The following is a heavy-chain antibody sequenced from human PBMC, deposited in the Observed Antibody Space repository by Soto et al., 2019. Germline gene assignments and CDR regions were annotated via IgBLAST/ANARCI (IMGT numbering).Heavy chain of an antibody. V-gene: IGHV3-23*01. Sequence: GGSLRLSCSASGFTFNTYAMTWVRLAPGKGLEWVSIISSSGDGTYYVDSVKGRFTISRDNSRNTLNLQMNNLRAEDTAVYYCAKNADFWSWVMDVWGQGTTVTVSS. D-gene: IGHD3-3*01. CDR2: ISSSGDGT. J-gene: IGHJ6*02. CDR3: AKNADFWSWVMDV. CDR1: GFTFNTYA.